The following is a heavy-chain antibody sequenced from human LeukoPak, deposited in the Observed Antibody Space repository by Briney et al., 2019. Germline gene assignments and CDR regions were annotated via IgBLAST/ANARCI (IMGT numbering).Heavy chain of an antibody. CDR3: ARSRYYDFWSGYSDFDY. Sequence: ASVKVSCKASGYTFTSYGISWVRQAPGQGLEWMGWISAYNGNTNYAQKPQGRVTMTTDTSTSTAYMELRSLRSDDTAVYYCARSRYYDFWSGYSDFDYWGQGTLVTVSS. J-gene: IGHJ4*02. V-gene: IGHV1-18*01. CDR1: GYTFTSYG. D-gene: IGHD3-3*01. CDR2: ISAYNGNT.